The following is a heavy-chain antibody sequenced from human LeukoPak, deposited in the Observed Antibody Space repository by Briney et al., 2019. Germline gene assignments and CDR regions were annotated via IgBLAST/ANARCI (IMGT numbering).Heavy chain of an antibody. CDR2: IYHSGST. J-gene: IGHJ4*02. D-gene: IGHD3-9*01. V-gene: IGHV4-59*12. CDR3: AARRNYDILTGYSNFDY. Sequence: SETLSLTCTVSGGSISTYYWGWIRQPPGEGLEWVGEIYHSGSTNYNPSLKSRVTISVDKSKNQFSLKLSSVTAADTAVYYCAARRNYDILTGYSNFDYWGQGTLVTVSS. CDR1: GGSISTYY.